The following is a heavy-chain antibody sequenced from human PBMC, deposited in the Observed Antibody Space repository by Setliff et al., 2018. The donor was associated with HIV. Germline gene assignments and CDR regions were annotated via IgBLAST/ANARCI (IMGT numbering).Heavy chain of an antibody. J-gene: IGHJ6*03. CDR1: GGSISSYY. D-gene: IGHD6-19*01. V-gene: IGHV4-59*01. CDR3: ARGYPGIAVAGLSYYYYYYMDV. Sequence: SETLSLTCTVSGGSISSYYWSWIRQPPGKGLEWIGYIYYSGSTNYNPSLKSRVTISVDTSKNQFSLKLSSVTAADTAVYYCARGYPGIAVAGLSYYYYYYMDVWGRGTTVTVSS. CDR2: IYYSGST.